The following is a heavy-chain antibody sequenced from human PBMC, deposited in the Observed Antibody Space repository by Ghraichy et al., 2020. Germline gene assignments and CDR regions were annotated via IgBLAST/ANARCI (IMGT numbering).Heavy chain of an antibody. D-gene: IGHD3-22*01. CDR3: PGDPALYDSSGYSAFDI. Sequence: XETLSLTCTVSGGSISSYYWSWIRQPPGKGLEWIGYIYYSGSTNYNPSLKSRVTISVDTSKNQFSLKLSSVTAADTAVYYWPGDPALYDSSGYSAFDIWGXXTMVTVSS. V-gene: IGHV4-59*01. J-gene: IGHJ3*02. CDR2: IYYSGST. CDR1: GGSISSYY.